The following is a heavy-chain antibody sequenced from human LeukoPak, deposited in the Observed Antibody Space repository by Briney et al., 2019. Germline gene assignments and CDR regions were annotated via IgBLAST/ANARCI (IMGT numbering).Heavy chain of an antibody. CDR1: GFTVSSNY. CDR2: IYSGGST. V-gene: IGHV3-53*01. D-gene: IGHD6-13*01. Sequence: PGGSLRLSCAASGFTVSSNYMSWVRQAPGKGLEWVSVIYSGGSTYYADSVKGRFTISRDNSKNTLYLQMNSLRAEDTAVYYCARKVAAAENWFDPWGQGTLVTVSS. CDR3: ARKVAAAENWFDP. J-gene: IGHJ5*02.